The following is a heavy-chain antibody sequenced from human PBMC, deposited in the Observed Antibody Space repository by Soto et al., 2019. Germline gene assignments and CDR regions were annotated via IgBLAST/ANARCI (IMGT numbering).Heavy chain of an antibody. CDR3: AKDRWGDFGDLNLPGY. CDR2: ISDDGSSK. Sequence: QVLLVESGGGVVQPGRSLRISCAVSGFTFSSFGMHWVRQAPGKGLEWVAVISDDGSSKHYADSLKGRFTISRDNSNDTLYRHMDSLGPEDTAVYYCAKDRWGDFGDLNLPGYWGQGTLVTVSS. D-gene: IGHD4-17*01. V-gene: IGHV3-30*18. CDR1: GFTFSSFG. J-gene: IGHJ4*02.